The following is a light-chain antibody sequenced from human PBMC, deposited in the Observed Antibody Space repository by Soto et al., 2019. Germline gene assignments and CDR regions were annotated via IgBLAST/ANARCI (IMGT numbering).Light chain of an antibody. V-gene: IGKV1-33*01. CDR1: QDISNS. J-gene: IGKJ4*01. CDR3: LQYEELPLT. Sequence: DIQMTQSTSSLSASVGDRVTITCQASQDISNSLNWFQQKPGKAPKLLIYLASNLETGVPSRFTGGGSGTLFSFTISSLQPEDIATYYCLQYEELPLTFGGGTKVEIK. CDR2: LAS.